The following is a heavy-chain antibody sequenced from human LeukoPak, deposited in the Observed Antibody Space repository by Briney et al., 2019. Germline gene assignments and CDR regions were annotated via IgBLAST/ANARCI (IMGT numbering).Heavy chain of an antibody. V-gene: IGHV3-9*01. D-gene: IGHD6-6*01. CDR2: ISWNSGSI. CDR1: GFTFDDYA. CDR3: AKDLKLAPPFDY. J-gene: IGHJ4*02. Sequence: GGSLRLSCAASGFTFDDYAMHWVRQAPGKGLEWVSGISWNSGSIGYADSVKGRFTISRDNAKNSLYLQMNSLRAEDTAIYYCAKDLKLAPPFDYWGQGTLVTVSS.